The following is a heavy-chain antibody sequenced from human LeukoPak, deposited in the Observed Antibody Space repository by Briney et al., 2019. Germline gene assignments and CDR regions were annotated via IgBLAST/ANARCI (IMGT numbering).Heavy chain of an antibody. Sequence: SETLSLTCTVSGVSINDYYWSWIRQSAGKGLEWLGRIYSRGGTNDIASFKRRVTMSVDTSANQVSLKLLSVTAADTGVYFCARERKWFRSYYYYMDVWGEGTMVTVSS. D-gene: IGHD3-10*01. J-gene: IGHJ6*03. V-gene: IGHV4-4*07. CDR1: GVSINDYY. CDR2: IYSRGGT. CDR3: ARERKWFRSYYYYMDV.